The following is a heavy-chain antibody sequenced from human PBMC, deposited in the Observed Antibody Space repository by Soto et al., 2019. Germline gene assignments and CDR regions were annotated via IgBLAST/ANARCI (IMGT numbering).Heavy chain of an antibody. V-gene: IGHV3-23*01. CDR2: ISGSGAGT. CDR1: GFSFSNYA. D-gene: IGHD3-22*01. CDR3: AKRDGYYFDL. J-gene: IGHJ4*02. Sequence: GGSPRLSCGVSGFSFSNYAMSWVRQAPGKGLEWVSAISGSGAGTYYADSVKGRFTISRDNSKNTLYLQMSSLRVEDTAVYYCAKRDGYYFDLWGQGTLVTVSS.